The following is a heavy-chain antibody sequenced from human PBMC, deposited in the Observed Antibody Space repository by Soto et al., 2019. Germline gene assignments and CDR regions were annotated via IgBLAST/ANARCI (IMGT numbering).Heavy chain of an antibody. V-gene: IGHV1-3*01. CDR3: ARDSITMLRGVGWFDP. Sequence: QVQLVQSGAEVKKPGASVKVSCKASGYTFTSYAMHWVRQAPGQRLEWMGWINAGNGNTKYSQKFQGRVTITRDTSASTAYMELSSLRSEDTAVYYCARDSITMLRGVGWFDPWGQGTLVTVSS. D-gene: IGHD3-10*01. CDR2: INAGNGNT. CDR1: GYTFTSYA. J-gene: IGHJ5*02.